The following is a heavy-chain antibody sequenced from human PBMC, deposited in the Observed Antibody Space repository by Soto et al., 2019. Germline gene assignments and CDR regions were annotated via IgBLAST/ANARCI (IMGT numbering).Heavy chain of an antibody. V-gene: IGHV1-69*13. Sequence: SVKVSCKASGGTFSSYAISWVRQAPGQGLEWMGGIIPIFGTANYAQKFQGRVTITADESTSTAYMELSSLRSEDTAVYYCARGVMDYGSGSYRFDPWGQGALVTVSS. CDR2: IIPIFGTA. CDR1: GGTFSSYA. CDR3: ARGVMDYGSGSYRFDP. D-gene: IGHD3-10*01. J-gene: IGHJ5*02.